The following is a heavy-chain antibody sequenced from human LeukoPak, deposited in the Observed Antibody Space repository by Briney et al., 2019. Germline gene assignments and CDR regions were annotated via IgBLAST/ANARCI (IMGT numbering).Heavy chain of an antibody. Sequence: SETLSLTCTVSVGSISSGSYYWSWIRQPAGKGLEWIGRIYTSGSNNYNHSLKSRVTISVDTSKNQFSLKLSSVTAADTAVYYCARHVPSNSSGYSFDYWGQGTLVTVSS. CDR2: IYTSGSN. D-gene: IGHD3-22*01. J-gene: IGHJ4*02. V-gene: IGHV4-61*02. CDR3: ARHVPSNSSGYSFDY. CDR1: VGSISSGSYY.